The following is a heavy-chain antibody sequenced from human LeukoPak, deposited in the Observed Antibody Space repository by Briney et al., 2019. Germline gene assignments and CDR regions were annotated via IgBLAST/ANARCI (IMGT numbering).Heavy chain of an antibody. V-gene: IGHV3-20*04. Sequence: PGGSLRLSCVASGFRFSVCAMSWVRQAPGKGLEWVSGIFWNGDKTNYGDSVKGRFAISRDNPKNSLYLQLESLRVEDTAVYYCARVRGSETYGPLDTWGQGTLVTVAS. CDR3: ARVRGSETYGPLDT. J-gene: IGHJ5*02. CDR2: IFWNGDKT. CDR1: GFRFSVCA. D-gene: IGHD2-15*01.